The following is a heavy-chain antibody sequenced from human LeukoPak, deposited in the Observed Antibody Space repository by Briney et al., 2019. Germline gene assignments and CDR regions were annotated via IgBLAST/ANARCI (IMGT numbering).Heavy chain of an antibody. D-gene: IGHD3-9*01. V-gene: IGHV4-34*01. CDR2: INHRGYS. J-gene: IGHJ4*02. Sequence: SETLSLTCAAYGGSFSGYYWCWIRQPLGKGLEWIEDINHRGYSNCNPSLKSRVTISEDTSKNQFSLKLSSVTAADTALYYCSREGYDILTGYYIVDWGQGTLVTVSS. CDR3: SREGYDILTGYYIVD. CDR1: GGSFSGYY.